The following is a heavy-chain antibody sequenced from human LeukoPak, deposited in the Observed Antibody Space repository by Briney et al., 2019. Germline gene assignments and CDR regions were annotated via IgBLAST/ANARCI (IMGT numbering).Heavy chain of an antibody. Sequence: GSVNVSWKGSGYTFTGYYMPWVRPAPGQGVEWMGWINPNSGGTNYAQKFQGRVTMTRDTSISTAYMELSRLRSDDTAVYYCATASSRANYWGQGTLVTVSS. CDR2: INPNSGGT. V-gene: IGHV1-2*02. J-gene: IGHJ4*02. CDR1: GYTFTGYY. CDR3: ATASSRANY. D-gene: IGHD5-12*01.